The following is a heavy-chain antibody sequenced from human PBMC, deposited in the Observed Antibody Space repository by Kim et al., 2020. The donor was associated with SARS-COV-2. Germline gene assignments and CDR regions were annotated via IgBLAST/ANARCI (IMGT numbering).Heavy chain of an antibody. D-gene: IGHD6-13*01. Sequence: SETLSLTCTVSGGSISSYYWSWIRQPPGKGLEWIGYIYYSGSTNYNPSLKSRVTISVDTSKNQFSLKLSSVTAADTAVYYCARSHGQQPFDYWGQGTLVT. CDR2: IYYSGST. V-gene: IGHV4-59*08. CDR1: GGSISSYY. CDR3: ARSHGQQPFDY. J-gene: IGHJ4*02.